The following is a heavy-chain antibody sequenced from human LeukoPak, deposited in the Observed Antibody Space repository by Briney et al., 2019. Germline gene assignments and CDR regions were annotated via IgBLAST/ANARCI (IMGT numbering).Heavy chain of an antibody. Sequence: PSETLSLTCTVSGGSISSSSYYWGWIRQPPGKGLEWIGSIYYSGSTYYNPSLKSRVTISVDTSKNQFSLKLSSVTAADTAVYYCATAIMGILNAFDIWGQGTMVTVSS. D-gene: IGHD3-9*01. V-gene: IGHV4-39*07. CDR1: GGSISSSSYY. J-gene: IGHJ3*02. CDR3: ATAIMGILNAFDI. CDR2: IYYSGST.